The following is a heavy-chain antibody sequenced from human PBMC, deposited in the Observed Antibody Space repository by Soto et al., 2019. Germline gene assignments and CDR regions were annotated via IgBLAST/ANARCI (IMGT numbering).Heavy chain of an antibody. CDR3: ARHLYYYDSSGYSPPGYFDY. CDR1: GGSISSSSYY. CDR2: IYYSGST. Sequence: PSETLSLTCTVSGGSISSSSYYWGWIRQPPGKGLEWIGSIYYSGSTYYNPSLKSRVTISVDTSKNQFSLKLSSVTAADTAVYYCARHLYYYDSSGYSPPGYFDYWGQGTLVTVSS. D-gene: IGHD3-22*01. J-gene: IGHJ4*02. V-gene: IGHV4-39*01.